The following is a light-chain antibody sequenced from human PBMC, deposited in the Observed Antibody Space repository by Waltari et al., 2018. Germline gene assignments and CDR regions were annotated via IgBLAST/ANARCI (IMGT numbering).Light chain of an antibody. J-gene: IGLJ2*01. Sequence: QSALTQPPSASGSPGQSVTISCTGTSRAVGAYDYVSWYQHHPDKAPKLIIFEVNKWPSGVPDRFSGSKSGNTASLTVSGLQAEDEADYYCSSYAGTDNFVVFGGGTKLTVL. CDR1: SRAVGAYDY. V-gene: IGLV2-8*01. CDR2: EVN. CDR3: SSYAGTDNFVV.